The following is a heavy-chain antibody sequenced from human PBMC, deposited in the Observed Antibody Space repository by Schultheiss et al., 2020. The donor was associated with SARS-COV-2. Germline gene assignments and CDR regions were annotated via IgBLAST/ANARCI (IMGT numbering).Heavy chain of an antibody. D-gene: IGHD4-17*01. J-gene: IGHJ4*02. V-gene: IGHV3-21*01. CDR3: AIYGDSPDYFEY. Sequence: GGSLRLSCAASGFTFSSYSMNWVRQAPGKGLEWVSSISSSSSYIYYADSVKGRFTISRDNAKNSLYLQMNSLRAEDTAVYYCAIYGDSPDYFEYWGQGTLVTVSS. CDR2: ISSSSSYI. CDR1: GFTFSSYS.